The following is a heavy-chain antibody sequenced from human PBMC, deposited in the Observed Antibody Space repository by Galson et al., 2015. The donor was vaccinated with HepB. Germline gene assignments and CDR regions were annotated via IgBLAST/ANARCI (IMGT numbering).Heavy chain of an antibody. J-gene: IGHJ2*01. CDR3: VFVVVPAAQDWYFDL. Sequence: SVKVSCKASGGTFSSYTISWVRQAPGQGLEWMGRIIPILSIANYAQKFQGRVTITADKSTSTAYMELSSLRSEDTAVYYCVFVVVPAAQDWYFDLWGRGTLVTVSS. CDR1: GGTFSSYT. CDR2: IIPILSIA. D-gene: IGHD2-2*01. V-gene: IGHV1-69*02.